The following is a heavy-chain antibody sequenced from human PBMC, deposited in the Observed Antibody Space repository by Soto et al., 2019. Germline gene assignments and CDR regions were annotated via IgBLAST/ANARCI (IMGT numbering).Heavy chain of an antibody. CDR2: VFYSGSP. CDR3: ARHYNTGAFFDY. J-gene: IGHJ4*02. D-gene: IGHD1-20*01. V-gene: IGHV4-39*01. Sequence: QLQLQESGPGLVKSSETLSLTCTVSGGSISSSHYWGWIRQPPGKGLEWIGSVFYSGSPYYSPSFKSRITISVDTSKNQFSLRVWSVTATDTAVYFCARHYNTGAFFDYWGQGNLVTVSS. CDR1: GGSISSSHY.